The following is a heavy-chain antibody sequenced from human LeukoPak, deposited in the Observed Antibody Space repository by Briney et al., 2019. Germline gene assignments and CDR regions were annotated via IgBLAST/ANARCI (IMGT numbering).Heavy chain of an antibody. CDR3: AKTIPYGSGTDYYYYGMDV. D-gene: IGHD3-10*01. J-gene: IGHJ6*02. Sequence: PGGSLRLSCAASGFTFISYGMHWVRQAPGKGLGWVAVISYVGSNKYYADSVKGRFTISRDNSKNTLYLQMNSLRAEDTAVYYCAKTIPYGSGTDYYYYGMDVWGQGTTVTVSS. CDR1: GFTFISYG. V-gene: IGHV3-30*18. CDR2: ISYVGSNK.